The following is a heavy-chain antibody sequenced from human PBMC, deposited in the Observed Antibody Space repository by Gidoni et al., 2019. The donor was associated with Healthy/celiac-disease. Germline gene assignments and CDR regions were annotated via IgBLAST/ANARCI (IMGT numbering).Heavy chain of an antibody. Sequence: EVQLLESGGGLVQPGGSLRLSCAASGFTFSSYAMSWVRQAPGKGLEWVSAISGSGGSTYYADAVKGRFTISRDNSKNTLYLQMNSLRAEDTAVYYCAKEGSYNWNVLVHYAFDIWGQGTMVTVSS. V-gene: IGHV3-23*01. J-gene: IGHJ3*02. D-gene: IGHD1-1*01. CDR2: ISGSGGST. CDR1: GFTFSSYA. CDR3: AKEGSYNWNVLVHYAFDI.